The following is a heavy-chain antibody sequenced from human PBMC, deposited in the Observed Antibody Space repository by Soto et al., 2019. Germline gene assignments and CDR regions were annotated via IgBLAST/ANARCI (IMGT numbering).Heavy chain of an antibody. D-gene: IGHD6-6*01. CDR2: ISGSGGST. Sequence: GGSLRLSCAASGFTFSSYAMSWVRQAPGKGLEWVSAISGSGGSTYYADSVKGRFTISRDNSKNTLYLQMNSLRAEDTAVYYCAKDYTFQREYSSSSDWGQGTLVTVSS. V-gene: IGHV3-23*01. CDR3: AKDYTFQREYSSSSD. CDR1: GFTFSSYA. J-gene: IGHJ4*02.